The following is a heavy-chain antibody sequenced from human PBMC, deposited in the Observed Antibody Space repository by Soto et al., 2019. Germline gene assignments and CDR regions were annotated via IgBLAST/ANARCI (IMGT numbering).Heavy chain of an antibody. V-gene: IGHV3-30*18. D-gene: IGHD5-18*01. J-gene: IGHJ3*01. Sequence: GGSLRLSCEASGFMFNDYGMHWVRQAPGKGLDWVAVISYDGDNKYYAQSVKGRFTISRDNSKNTLFPHMDSLRHEDTAVYHCVKGDLDTAVVNSPDAFDFWGQGTMVTVSS. CDR3: VKGDLDTAVVNSPDAFDF. CDR2: ISYDGDNK. CDR1: GFMFNDYG.